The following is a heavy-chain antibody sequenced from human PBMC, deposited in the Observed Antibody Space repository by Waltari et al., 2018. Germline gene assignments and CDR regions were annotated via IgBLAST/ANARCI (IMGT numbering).Heavy chain of an antibody. V-gene: IGHV3-21*01. J-gene: IGHJ4*02. D-gene: IGHD7-27*01. Sequence: EVQLVESGGGLVKPGGSVRLACGASGFGFGSYSMKWVRQAPGKGLEWVSSISSSTTYIHYADSVKGRFTISRDNAKNSLYLQMNSLRVEDTAVYYCVSGGWGFYFDYWGQGTVVTVSS. CDR1: GFGFGSYS. CDR2: ISSSTTYI. CDR3: VSGGWGFYFDY.